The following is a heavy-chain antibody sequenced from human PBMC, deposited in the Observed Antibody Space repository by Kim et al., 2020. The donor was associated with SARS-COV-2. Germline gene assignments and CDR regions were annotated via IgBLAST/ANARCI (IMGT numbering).Heavy chain of an antibody. Sequence: SETLSLTCTVSGGSISSSSYYWGWIRQPPGKGLEWIGCIYYSGRTYYNPSLKSRVTISVDTSKNQFPLKLSPVTAADTAVYYCARRGYRYGFGGRGGWY. V-gene: IGHV4-39*01. CDR3: ARRGYRYGFGGRGGWY. D-gene: IGHD5-18*01. CDR2: IYYSGRT. J-gene: IGHJ2*01. CDR1: GGSISSSSYY.